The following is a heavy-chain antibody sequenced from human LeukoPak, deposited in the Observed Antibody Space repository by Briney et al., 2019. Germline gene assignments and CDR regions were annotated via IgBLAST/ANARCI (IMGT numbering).Heavy chain of an antibody. Sequence: GGSLRLSCAASGFTFSIYAMSWVRQAPGKGLEWVSYISSSGSTIYYADSVKGRFTISRDNAKNSLYLQMNSLRAEDTAVYYCARDPLYGDYAGLFDPWGQGTLVTVSS. CDR3: ARDPLYGDYAGLFDP. V-gene: IGHV3-11*01. J-gene: IGHJ5*02. CDR1: GFTFSIYA. CDR2: ISSSGSTI. D-gene: IGHD4-17*01.